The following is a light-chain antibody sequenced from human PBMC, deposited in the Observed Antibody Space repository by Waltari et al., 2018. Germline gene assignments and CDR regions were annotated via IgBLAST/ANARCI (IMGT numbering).Light chain of an antibody. CDR2: SNN. V-gene: IGLV1-44*01. J-gene: IGLJ1*01. CDR3: AAWDDSLNGYV. CDR1: CTHIGRTA. Sequence: HSVLPQPPPAQAPPEQSATISRSARCTHIGRTAVNSYQQLPGTAPKLLIYSNNQRPSGVPDRFSGSKSGTSASLAISGLQSEDEADYYCAAWDDSLNGYVFGTGTKVTVL.